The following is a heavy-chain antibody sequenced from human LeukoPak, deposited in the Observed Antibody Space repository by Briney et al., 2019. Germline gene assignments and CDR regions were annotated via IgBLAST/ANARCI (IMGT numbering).Heavy chain of an antibody. D-gene: IGHD4-23*01. CDR1: GFTFSGYS. Sequence: GGSLGLSCAASGFTFSGYSMNWVRQAPGKGLEWVSIISSDSSHIYDTDSAKGRFTISRDNAKNSLYLQMNSLRPEDTAVYYCVRGATAVTRHLDYWGQGTLVTVSS. CDR2: ISSDSSHI. V-gene: IGHV3-21*01. CDR3: VRGATAVTRHLDY. J-gene: IGHJ4*02.